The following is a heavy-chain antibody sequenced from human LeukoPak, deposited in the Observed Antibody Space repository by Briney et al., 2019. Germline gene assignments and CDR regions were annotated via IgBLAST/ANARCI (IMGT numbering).Heavy chain of an antibody. CDR3: ARGAVVVAASNWSDP. J-gene: IGHJ5*02. D-gene: IGHD2-15*01. V-gene: IGHV3-30*03. Sequence: PGRSLRLSCAASGFTFSSYGMHWVRQAPGKGLEWVAVISYDGSNKYYADSVKGRFTISRDNSKNTLYLQMNSLRAEDTAVYYCARGAVVVAASNWSDPWGQGTLVTVSS. CDR1: GFTFSSYG. CDR2: ISYDGSNK.